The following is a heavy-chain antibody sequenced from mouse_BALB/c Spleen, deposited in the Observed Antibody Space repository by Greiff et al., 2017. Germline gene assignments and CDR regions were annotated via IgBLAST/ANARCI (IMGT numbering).Heavy chain of an antibody. CDR1: GFYIKDTY. Sequence: EVQLQQSGAELVKPGASVKLSCTASGFYIKDTYMHWVKQRPEQGLEWIGRIDPANGNTKYDPKFQGKATITADTSSNTAYLQLSSLTSEDTAVYYCARTFNYADYWGQGTTLTVSS. J-gene: IGHJ2*01. V-gene: IGHV14-3*02. CDR2: IDPANGNT. D-gene: IGHD1-1*02. CDR3: ARTFNYADY.